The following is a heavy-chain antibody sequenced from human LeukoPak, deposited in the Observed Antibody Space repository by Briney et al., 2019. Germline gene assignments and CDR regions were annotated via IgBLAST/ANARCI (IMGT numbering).Heavy chain of an antibody. CDR3: AKAPSNYVWGSYRYTLEYYFDY. CDR1: GFTFSNYA. V-gene: IGHV3-23*01. Sequence: GGSLRLSCAASGFTFSNYAINWVRQAPGKGLEWVSAISGSGGSTYYADSVKGRFTISRDNSKNTLYLRMNGLRAEDTAVYYCAKAPSNYVWGSYRYTLEYYFDYWGQGTLVTVSS. J-gene: IGHJ4*02. CDR2: ISGSGGST. D-gene: IGHD3-16*02.